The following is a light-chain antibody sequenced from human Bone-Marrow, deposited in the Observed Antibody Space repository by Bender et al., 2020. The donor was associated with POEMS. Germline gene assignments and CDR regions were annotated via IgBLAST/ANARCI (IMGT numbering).Light chain of an antibody. CDR3: AAWEDSLNGWV. J-gene: IGLJ3*02. Sequence: QSVLTQPPSASGTPGQRVTISCSGDRLGHKYACWYQQRPGQSPVLVIYQSNKRPSGIPERFSGSKSGTSASLAISGLQSEDEADYYCAAWEDSLNGWVFGGGTKLTVL. CDR2: QSN. CDR1: RLGHKY. V-gene: IGLV1-44*01.